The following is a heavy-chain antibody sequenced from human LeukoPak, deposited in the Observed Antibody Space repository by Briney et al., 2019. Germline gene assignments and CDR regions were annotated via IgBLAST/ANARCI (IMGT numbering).Heavy chain of an antibody. CDR3: ARVGKAYCGADCYPPGAFDI. J-gene: IGHJ3*02. V-gene: IGHV4-38-2*02. Sequence: PSETLSLTCTVSHYSISSTYYWGWIRPPPGKGLEWIASIYHSGSTHYNPSLKSPVTISIDTPKNQFSPKMNSVTAADTAMYFCARVGKAYCGADCYPPGAFDIWGQGTMVTVSS. CDR2: IYHSGST. D-gene: IGHD2-21*02. CDR1: HYSISSTYY.